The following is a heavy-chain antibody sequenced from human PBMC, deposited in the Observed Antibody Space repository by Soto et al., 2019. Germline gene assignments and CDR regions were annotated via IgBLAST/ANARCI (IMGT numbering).Heavy chain of an antibody. V-gene: IGHV4-39*01. CDR3: ASSDRSGFGFDY. CDR1: GGSITSSSHY. J-gene: IGHJ4*02. Sequence: SETLSLTCTVSGGSITSSSHYWGWIRQPPGKGLECIGNIYYDGNTYYNPSLKSRITINPDTSKNQFSLQLNSVTPEDTALYYCASSDRSGFGFDYWGQGTLVTVSS. CDR2: IYYDGNT. D-gene: IGHD3-22*01.